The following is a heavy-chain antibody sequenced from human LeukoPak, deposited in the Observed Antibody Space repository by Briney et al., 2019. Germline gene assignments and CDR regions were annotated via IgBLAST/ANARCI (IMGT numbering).Heavy chain of an antibody. CDR2: ISSNGGSA. CDR3: AKDIGYGDYPEYYFDY. D-gene: IGHD4-17*01. J-gene: IGHJ4*02. V-gene: IGHV3-64*01. Sequence: GGSLRLSCAASGFTFSSYAMHWVRQAPGKGLEYVSAISSNGGSAYYANSVKGRFTISRDNSKNTLYLQMNSLRAEDTAVYYCAKDIGYGDYPEYYFDYWGQGTLVTVSS. CDR1: GFTFSSYA.